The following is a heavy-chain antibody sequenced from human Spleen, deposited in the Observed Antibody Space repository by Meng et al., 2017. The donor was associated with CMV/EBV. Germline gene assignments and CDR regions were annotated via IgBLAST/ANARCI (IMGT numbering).Heavy chain of an antibody. CDR2: IGNSGDTT. CDR1: GFHFGTFA. V-gene: IGHV3-23*01. CDR3: AKVWVSGALRWFDP. Sequence: GESLKISCAASGFHFGTFAMSWVRQTPGKGLEWVAGIGNSGDTTYYADSVQGRFIISRDNSKNTVYLQMNSLRGEDTAVYYCAKVWVSGALRWFDPWGQGTLVTVSS. D-gene: IGHD3-10*01. J-gene: IGHJ5*02.